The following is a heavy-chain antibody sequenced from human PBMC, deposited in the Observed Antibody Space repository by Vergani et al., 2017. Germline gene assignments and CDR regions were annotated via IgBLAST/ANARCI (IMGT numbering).Heavy chain of an antibody. CDR1: GFKFSDHY. Sequence: LEESGGGSVKPGGSLRLSCAASGFKFSDHYMSWIRQAPGKGLEWVSHISPGALTVSYTASVTGRFTVSRDNDNDSLTLDMTTLRVEDTAVYYCAKNPGISTTRHYYAMDVWGQGTTVTVSS. V-gene: IGHV3-11*04. J-gene: IGHJ6*02. CDR3: AKNPGISTTRHYYAMDV. CDR2: ISPGALTV. D-gene: IGHD1-1*01.